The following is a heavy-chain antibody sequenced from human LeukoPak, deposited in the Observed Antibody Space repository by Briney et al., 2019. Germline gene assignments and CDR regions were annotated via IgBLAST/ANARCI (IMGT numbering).Heavy chain of an antibody. J-gene: IGHJ4*01. V-gene: IGHV3-74*01. CDR1: GFGFSNFW. D-gene: IGHD6-6*01. CDR2: IKPDGTTS. Sequence: PGGSLTLSCAASGFGFSNFWMHWVRQAPGKGLVWVSRIKPDGTTSVYADSAKGRFTISRDNLKNTLYLQMRSLRAEDTAVYFCAREADPSLYASSSPDYWGQGTPVTVSS. CDR3: AREADPSLYASSSPDY.